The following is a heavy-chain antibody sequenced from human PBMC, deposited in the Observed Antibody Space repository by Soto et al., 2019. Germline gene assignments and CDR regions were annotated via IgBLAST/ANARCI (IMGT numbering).Heavy chain of an antibody. D-gene: IGHD2-8*01. CDR2: IFHSGNT. V-gene: IGHV4-4*02. Sequence: QVQLQESGPGLVKPSGTLSLTCAVSSGSIGTTNWWSWVRQTPGKGLEWIGEIFHSGNTYYNPSLASRVTISVDTSKNQFSLNLRSVTAADTAVYYCARRTWGMDVWGQGTTVTDSS. CDR1: SGSIGTTNW. J-gene: IGHJ6*02. CDR3: ARRTWGMDV.